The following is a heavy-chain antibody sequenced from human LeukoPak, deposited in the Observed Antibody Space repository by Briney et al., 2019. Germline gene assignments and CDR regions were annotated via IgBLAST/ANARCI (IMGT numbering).Heavy chain of an antibody. Sequence: ASVKVSCKASGYTFTSCGISWVRQAPGQGLEWMGWISAYNGNTNYAQNLQGRVTMTTDTSTSTDYMELRSLRSDDTAVYYCARQVDYYESVRTGALNWFDPWGQGTLVTVS. CDR2: ISAYNGNT. V-gene: IGHV1-18*01. J-gene: IGHJ5*02. CDR1: GYTFTSCG. D-gene: IGHD3-22*01. CDR3: ARQVDYYESVRTGALNWFDP.